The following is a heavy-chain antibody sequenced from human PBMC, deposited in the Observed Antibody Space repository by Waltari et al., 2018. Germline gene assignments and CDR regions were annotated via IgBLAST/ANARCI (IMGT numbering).Heavy chain of an antibody. CDR3: ARDKGP. CDR2: IDSGGST. Sequence: EVQLVETGGGLIQPGGSLRLSCAASGFRVSNNYMSWVRHVPGKGLEWVSVIDSGGSTYYADSVKGRFTISRDNSKNTLHLQMNSRRADDTAVYYCARDKGPWGQGTLVTVSS. CDR1: GFRVSNNY. J-gene: IGHJ5*02. V-gene: IGHV3-53*02.